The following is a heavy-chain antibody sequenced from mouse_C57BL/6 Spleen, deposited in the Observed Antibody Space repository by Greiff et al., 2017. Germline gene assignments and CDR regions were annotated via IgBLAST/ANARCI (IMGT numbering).Heavy chain of an antibody. V-gene: IGHV1-61*01. Sequence: QVQLQQPGAELVRPGSSVKLSCKASGYTFTSYWLDWVKQRPGQGLEWIGNIYPSDSETHYTQKFQDKATLTVDKSSSTAYMQLSSLTSEDSAVYDCASCDGYYPYAMDYWGQGTSVTVSS. CDR3: ASCDGYYPYAMDY. D-gene: IGHD2-3*01. J-gene: IGHJ4*01. CDR1: GYTFTSYW. CDR2: IYPSDSET.